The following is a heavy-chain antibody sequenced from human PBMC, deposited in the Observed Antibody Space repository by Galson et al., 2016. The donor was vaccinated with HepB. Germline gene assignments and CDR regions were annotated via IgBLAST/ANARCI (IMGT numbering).Heavy chain of an antibody. CDR2: ITRSGDAT. J-gene: IGHJ4*02. CDR1: GFSFSNSG. D-gene: IGHD3-16*01. Sequence: SLRLSCAASGFSFSNSGMSWVRQAPGRGLEWVSGITRSGDATQYADFVKGRFTISRDNSKNTLYLYMNKLTAGDTAIYYCGKHGGFDYWGQGTLVNVSS. V-gene: IGHV3-23*01. CDR3: GKHGGFDY.